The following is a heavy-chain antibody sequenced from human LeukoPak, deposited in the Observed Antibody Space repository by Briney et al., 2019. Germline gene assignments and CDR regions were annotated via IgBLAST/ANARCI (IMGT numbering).Heavy chain of an antibody. CDR1: GFTFSSYW. J-gene: IGHJ4*02. CDR2: IWYDGSNK. CDR3: ARSGIAAAGTSNYKYYFDY. Sequence: TGGSLRLSCAASGFTFSSYWMTWVRQAPGKGLEWVAVIWYDGSNKYYADSVKGRFTISRDNSKNTLYLQMNSLRAEDTAVYYCARSGIAAAGTSNYKYYFDYWGQGTLVTVSS. V-gene: IGHV3-33*08. D-gene: IGHD6-13*01.